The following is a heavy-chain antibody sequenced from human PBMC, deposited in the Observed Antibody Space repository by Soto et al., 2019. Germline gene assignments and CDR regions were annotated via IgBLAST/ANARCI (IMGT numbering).Heavy chain of an antibody. D-gene: IGHD3-9*01. Sequence: QITLKESGPTLVKPTQTLTLTCTFSGFSLSTSGVGVGWIRQPPGKALEWLALIYWDDDKRYSPSLKSRLTITKDXSKXQXALTMTNMDPVDTATYYCAHRQTYDILTGYLNWFDPWGQGTLVTVSS. CDR1: GFSLSTSGVG. J-gene: IGHJ5*02. CDR2: IYWDDDK. V-gene: IGHV2-5*02. CDR3: AHRQTYDILTGYLNWFDP.